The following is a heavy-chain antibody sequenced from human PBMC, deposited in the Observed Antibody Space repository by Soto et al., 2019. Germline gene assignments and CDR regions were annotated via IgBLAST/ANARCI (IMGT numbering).Heavy chain of an antibody. CDR2: VDSDGRGT. Sequence: EVQLVESGGGSVQPGGSLRLSCVASGITFTNYWMHWVRQVPGKGLVWVARVDSDGRGTSYADFVKGRFTISRDTAKNTLYLQMNSLRVEDTAMYYCGTVLEHWCQGIPVTVSS. V-gene: IGHV3-74*01. D-gene: IGHD1-1*01. J-gene: IGHJ4*02. CDR3: GTVLEH. CDR1: GITFTNYW.